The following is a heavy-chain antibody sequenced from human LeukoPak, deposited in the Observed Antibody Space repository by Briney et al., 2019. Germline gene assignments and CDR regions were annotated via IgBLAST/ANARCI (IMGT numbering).Heavy chain of an antibody. CDR2: IAVYNGDT. J-gene: IGHJ4*02. CDR1: GYTFTSYG. V-gene: IGHV1-18*01. CDR3: ARQAGYSTGWYGGYYFDH. Sequence: ASVKVSCKASGYTFTSYGISWVRQPPGQGPEWMGWIAVYNGDTKFLQKFQGRVTLTTDASTNTAYMELRSLTSDDTAVYYCARQAGYSTGWYGGYYFDHWGQGTPVTVSA. D-gene: IGHD6-19*01.